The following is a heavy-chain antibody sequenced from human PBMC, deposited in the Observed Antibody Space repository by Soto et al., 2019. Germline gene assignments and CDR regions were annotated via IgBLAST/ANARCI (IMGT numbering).Heavy chain of an antibody. V-gene: IGHV3-33*01. D-gene: IGHD6-13*01. Sequence: QVQLVESGGGVVQPGRSLRLSCAASGFTFSSYGMHWVRQAPGKGLEWVAVIWYDGSNKYYADSVKGRFTISRDNSKNTMYLQRNSVRSEETAVYYSARWGITASDYWGHGNLVTVSS. CDR3: ARWGITASDY. J-gene: IGHJ4*01. CDR1: GFTFSSYG. CDR2: IWYDGSNK.